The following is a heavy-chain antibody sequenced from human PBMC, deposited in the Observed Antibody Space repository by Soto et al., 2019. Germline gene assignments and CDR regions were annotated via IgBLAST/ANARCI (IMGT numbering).Heavy chain of an antibody. Sequence: GGSLRLSCAASGFTFSSYGMHWVRQAPGKGLEWVAVIWYDGSNKYYADSVKGRFTISRDNSKNTLYLQMNSLRAEDTAVYYCARDGITGTLFTSWFDPWGQGTLVTVSS. D-gene: IGHD1-7*01. CDR3: ARDGITGTLFTSWFDP. V-gene: IGHV3-33*01. CDR2: IWYDGSNK. J-gene: IGHJ5*02. CDR1: GFTFSSYG.